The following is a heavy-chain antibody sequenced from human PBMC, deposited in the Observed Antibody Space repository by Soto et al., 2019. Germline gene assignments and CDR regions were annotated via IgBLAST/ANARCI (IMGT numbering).Heavy chain of an antibody. Sequence: QITLKESGPTLVKPTQTLRLTCTFSGFSLSTSGVGVGWIRQPPGKALEWLALIYWDDDKRYSPSLKSRLTITQDTSKNQVVLTMTNMDPVDTATYYCAHRPSYCSGGSCYSGFDYWGQGTLVTVSS. CDR1: GFSLSTSGVG. CDR2: IYWDDDK. D-gene: IGHD2-15*01. J-gene: IGHJ4*02. V-gene: IGHV2-5*02. CDR3: AHRPSYCSGGSCYSGFDY.